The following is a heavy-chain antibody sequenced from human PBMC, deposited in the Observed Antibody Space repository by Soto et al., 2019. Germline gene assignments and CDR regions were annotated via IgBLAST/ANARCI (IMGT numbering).Heavy chain of an antibody. CDR3: AKDRKSHSSGGSCPFDY. J-gene: IGHJ4*02. CDR2: ISYDGSNK. Sequence: QVQLVESGGGVVQPGRSLRLSCAASGFTFSSYGMHWVRQAPGKGLEWVAVISYDGSNKYYADSVKGRFTISRDKSKNTLYLQMNSLRAEDTAVYYCAKDRKSHSSGGSCPFDYWGQGTLVTVSS. CDR1: GFTFSSYG. V-gene: IGHV3-30*18. D-gene: IGHD2-15*01.